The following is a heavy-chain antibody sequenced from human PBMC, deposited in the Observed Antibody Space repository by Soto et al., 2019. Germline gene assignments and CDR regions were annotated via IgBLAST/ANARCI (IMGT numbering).Heavy chain of an antibody. Sequence: QVQLVESGGGVVQPGRSLRLSCAASGFTFSSYAMHWVRQAPGKGLEWGAVISYDGSNKYYADSVKGRFTISRDNSKNTLYLQMNSLRAEDTAVYYCARDRLRYNWNDFPYYYYGMDVWGQGTTVTISS. J-gene: IGHJ6*02. CDR1: GFTFSSYA. D-gene: IGHD1-1*01. CDR3: ARDRLRYNWNDFPYYYYGMDV. CDR2: ISYDGSNK. V-gene: IGHV3-30-3*01.